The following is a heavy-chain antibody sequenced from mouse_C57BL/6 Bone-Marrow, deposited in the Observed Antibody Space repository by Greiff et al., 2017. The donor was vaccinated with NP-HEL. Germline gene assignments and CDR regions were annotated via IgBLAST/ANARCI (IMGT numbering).Heavy chain of an antibody. Sequence: EVQLQQSGPELVKPGASVKITCKASGYTFTDYNMDWVKQSHGKSLEWIGDINPNTGGTIYNQKFKGKATLTVDKSSSTAYMELRSLTSEDTAVYYCARSGSYYGSSYYWYFDVWGTGTTVTVSS. CDR1: GYTFTDYN. CDR3: ARSGSYYGSSYYWYFDV. CDR2: INPNTGGT. D-gene: IGHD1-1*01. V-gene: IGHV1-18*01. J-gene: IGHJ1*03.